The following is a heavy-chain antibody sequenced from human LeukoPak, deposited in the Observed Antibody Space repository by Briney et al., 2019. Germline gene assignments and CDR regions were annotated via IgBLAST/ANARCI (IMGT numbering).Heavy chain of an antibody. V-gene: IGHV3-33*01. CDR1: GFTFSSYG. Sequence: GGCLRLSCVASGFTFSSYGMHWVRQAPGKGLEWVAVIWYDGTNKYYADSVQGRFTISRDNSKNALYLQMNSLRAEDTAMYYCARDVGFRTGLIDYWGQGTLVTVSS. CDR3: ARDVGFRTGLIDY. D-gene: IGHD2-8*01. CDR2: IWYDGTNK. J-gene: IGHJ4*02.